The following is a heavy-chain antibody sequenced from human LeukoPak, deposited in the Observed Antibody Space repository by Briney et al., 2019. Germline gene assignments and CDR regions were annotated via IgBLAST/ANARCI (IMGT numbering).Heavy chain of an antibody. D-gene: IGHD6-19*01. Sequence: SETLSLTCTVSGGSISSYYWSRIRQPAGKGLEWIGRIYTSGSTNYNPSLKSRVTMSVDTSKNQFSLKLSSVTAADTAVYYCARDLLSSGWYGGFDYWGQGTLVTVSS. CDR3: ARDLLSSGWYGGFDY. V-gene: IGHV4-4*07. J-gene: IGHJ4*02. CDR2: IYTSGST. CDR1: GGSISSYY.